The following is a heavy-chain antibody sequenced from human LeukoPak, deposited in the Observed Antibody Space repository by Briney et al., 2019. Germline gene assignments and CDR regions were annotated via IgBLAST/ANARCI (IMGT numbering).Heavy chain of an antibody. J-gene: IGHJ6*03. CDR1: GGSFSGYY. D-gene: IGHD3-10*01. CDR2: INHSGST. V-gene: IGHV4-34*01. Sequence: SETLSLTCAVYGGSFSGYYWSWIRQPPGKGLEWIGEINHSGSTNCNPSLKSRVTISVDTSKNQFSLKLSSVTAADTAVYYCARKGPSVRYYYYYMDVWGKGTTVTVSS. CDR3: ARKGPSVRYYYYYMDV.